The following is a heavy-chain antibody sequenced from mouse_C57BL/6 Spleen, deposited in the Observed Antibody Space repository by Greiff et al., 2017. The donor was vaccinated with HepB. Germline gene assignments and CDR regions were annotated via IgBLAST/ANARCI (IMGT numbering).Heavy chain of an antibody. D-gene: IGHD1-1*01. CDR1: GYTFTDYE. Sequence: QVQLQQSGAELVRPGASVTLSCKASGYTFTDYEMHWVKQTPVHGLEWIGAIDPETGGTAYNQKFKGKATLTVDQSSSTAYMQLNSLTSEDSAVYYCARAPHYYGSSPAWFAYWGQGTLVTVSA. CDR3: ARAPHYYGSSPAWFAY. CDR2: IDPETGGT. J-gene: IGHJ3*01. V-gene: IGHV1-15*01.